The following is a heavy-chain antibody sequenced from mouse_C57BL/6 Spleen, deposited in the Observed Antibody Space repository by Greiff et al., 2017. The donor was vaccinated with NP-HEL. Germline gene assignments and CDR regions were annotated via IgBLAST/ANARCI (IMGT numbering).Heavy chain of an antibody. J-gene: IGHJ2*01. CDR1: GYTFTSYT. CDR2: INPSSGYT. CDR3: ARLYDGYPDY. D-gene: IGHD2-3*01. Sequence: QVQLQQSGAELARPGASVKMSCKASGYTFTSYTMHWVKQRPGQGLEWIGYINPSSGYTKYNQKFKDKATSTADKSSSTAYVQLSSLTSEDSAVYYCARLYDGYPDYWGQGTTLTVSS. V-gene: IGHV1-4*01.